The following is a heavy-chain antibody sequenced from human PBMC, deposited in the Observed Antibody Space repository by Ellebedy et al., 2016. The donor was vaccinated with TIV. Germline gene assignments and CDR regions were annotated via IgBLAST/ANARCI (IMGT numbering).Heavy chain of an antibody. CDR2: ITGGGGGT. D-gene: IGHD6-19*01. Sequence: PGGSLRLSCAASGFTFSSYSINWVRQAPGKGLEWVSAITGGGGGTYYIASVKGRFTISRDNSKNTLYLEMNSLTAEDTAVYFCAKIVRQSSGWSTGVDHWGQGTLVTVSS. CDR1: GFTFSSYS. V-gene: IGHV3-23*01. CDR3: AKIVRQSSGWSTGVDH. J-gene: IGHJ5*02.